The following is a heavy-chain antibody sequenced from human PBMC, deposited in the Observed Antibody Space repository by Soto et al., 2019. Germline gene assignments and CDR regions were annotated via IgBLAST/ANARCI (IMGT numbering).Heavy chain of an antibody. CDR1: GFTFSNFA. D-gene: IGHD2-2*01. J-gene: IGHJ5*01. Sequence: EVQLLESGGGLVQPGGSLRLSCAASGFTFSNFAMSWVRQAPGKGLEWVSAVSRSGGSTNYADSVKGRFAISRDNSKNTLYLQMDNLKGEDTAIYFCASDLNCDTTTCFWGETFDSWGQGTLVTVSS. V-gene: IGHV3-23*01. CDR2: VSRSGGST. CDR3: ASDLNCDTTTCFWGETFDS.